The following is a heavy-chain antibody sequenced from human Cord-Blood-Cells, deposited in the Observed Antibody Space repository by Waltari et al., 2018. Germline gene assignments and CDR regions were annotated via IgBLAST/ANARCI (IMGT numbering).Heavy chain of an antibody. Sequence: QVQLVQSGAEVKKPGASVKVSCKASGYTFTGYYMHWVRQAPGQGLEWMGWINPNSGGTNDAQKCRGRFTMTRDTSISTAYMELSRLRSDDTAVYYCARDIGLTMVRGDEAFDIWGQGTMVTVSS. J-gene: IGHJ3*02. CDR2: INPNSGGT. V-gene: IGHV1-2*02. CDR3: ARDIGLTMVRGDEAFDI. D-gene: IGHD3-10*01. CDR1: GYTFTGYY.